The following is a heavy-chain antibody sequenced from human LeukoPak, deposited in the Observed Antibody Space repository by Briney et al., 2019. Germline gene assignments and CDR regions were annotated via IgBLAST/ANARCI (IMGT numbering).Heavy chain of an antibody. CDR1: GESFSGDY. V-gene: IGHV4-34*01. J-gene: IGHJ4*02. CDR2: INHSGST. Sequence: SETLSLTCAVYGESFSGDYWSWIRQPPGKGLEWIGEINHSGSTNYNPSLKSRVTMSVDTSKNQFSLKLSSMTAADTAVYYCAKSGGYGLIDKWGQGTLVTVSS. D-gene: IGHD1-26*01. CDR3: AKSGGYGLIDK.